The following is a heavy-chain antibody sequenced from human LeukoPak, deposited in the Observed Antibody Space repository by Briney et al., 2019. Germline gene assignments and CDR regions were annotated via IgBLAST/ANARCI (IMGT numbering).Heavy chain of an antibody. CDR3: AREEGSYGGNYGY. D-gene: IGHD4-23*01. CDR1: GGPISRGSYH. J-gene: IGHJ4*02. Sequence: SQPLSLPCTVSGGPISRGSYHWSWIPQPAGKGLDWIGRIYTSGRTNYHPSLKSRVTISVDTSKSQFSLKLSSVTAADTAVYYCAREEGSYGGNYGYWGQGTLVTVSS. V-gene: IGHV4-61*02. CDR2: IYTSGRT.